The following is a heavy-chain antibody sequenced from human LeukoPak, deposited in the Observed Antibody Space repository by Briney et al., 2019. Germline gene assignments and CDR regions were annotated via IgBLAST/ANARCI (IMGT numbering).Heavy chain of an antibody. CDR2: IKQDGSEK. J-gene: IGHJ4*02. D-gene: IGHD6-13*01. CDR1: GFTFSSYW. Sequence: GGSLRLSCAASGFTFSSYWMSWVRQAPGKGLEWVANIKQDGSEKYYVDSVKGRFTISRDNAKNSLYLQMDSLRAGDTAVYYCARHHLRAENSGWYGWGQGTLVTVSS. V-gene: IGHV3-7*01. CDR3: ARHHLRAENSGWYG.